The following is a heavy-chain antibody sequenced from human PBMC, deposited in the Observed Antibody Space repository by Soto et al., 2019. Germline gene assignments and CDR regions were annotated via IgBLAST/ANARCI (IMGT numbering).Heavy chain of an antibody. Sequence: LRNSCAACGCTFRGYWMSWVRQAPGKGLEWVANIKQDGSEKYYVDSVKGRFTISRDNAKNSLYLQMNSLRAEDTAVYYCASGSSQVHYGMDVWGQGTTVTVSS. CDR1: GCTFRGYW. J-gene: IGHJ6*02. D-gene: IGHD6-13*01. V-gene: IGHV3-7*01. CDR2: IKQDGSEK. CDR3: ASGSSQVHYGMDV.